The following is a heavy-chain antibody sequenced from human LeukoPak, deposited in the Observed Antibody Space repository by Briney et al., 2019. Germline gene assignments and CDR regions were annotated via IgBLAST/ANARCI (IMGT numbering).Heavy chain of an antibody. V-gene: IGHV3-66*01. Sequence: GGSLRLSCAVSGFTVSNNYMSWIRQAPGKGLEWVSSIFSGGTTTYGDSVKGRFIISRDNSKKTVDLQMNSLRAEDTAVYYCARFRITGAIDYWGQGTLVTVSS. J-gene: IGHJ4*02. CDR2: IFSGGTT. D-gene: IGHD1-20*01. CDR1: GFTVSNNY. CDR3: ARFRITGAIDY.